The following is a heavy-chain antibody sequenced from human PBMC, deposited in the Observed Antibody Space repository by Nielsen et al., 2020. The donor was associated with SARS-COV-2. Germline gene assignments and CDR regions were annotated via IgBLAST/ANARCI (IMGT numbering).Heavy chain of an antibody. CDR3: AKDGVVRGDALDL. Sequence: GESLKISCAASGFTFNIYAMAWVRRAPGRGLQWVTGFSASGGSTYYTDSVKGRFSISRDNSKNTLFLQMHCLRVEDTAVYYCAKDGVVRGDALDLWGQGTMVTVSS. CDR2: FSASGGST. V-gene: IGHV3-23*01. CDR1: GFTFNIYA. J-gene: IGHJ3*01. D-gene: IGHD3-10*01.